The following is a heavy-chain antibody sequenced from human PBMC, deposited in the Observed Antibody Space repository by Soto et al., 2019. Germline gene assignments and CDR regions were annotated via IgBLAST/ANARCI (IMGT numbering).Heavy chain of an antibody. J-gene: IGHJ4*02. Sequence: GGSLRLSCAASGFTFSSYSMNWVRQAPGKGLEWVSYISSSSSTIYYADSVKGRFTISRDNAKNSLYLQMNSLRAEDTAVYYCAISGGSPAFDYWGQGTLVTVSS. CDR1: GFTFSSYS. D-gene: IGHD2-15*01. V-gene: IGHV3-48*01. CDR2: ISSSSSTI. CDR3: AISGGSPAFDY.